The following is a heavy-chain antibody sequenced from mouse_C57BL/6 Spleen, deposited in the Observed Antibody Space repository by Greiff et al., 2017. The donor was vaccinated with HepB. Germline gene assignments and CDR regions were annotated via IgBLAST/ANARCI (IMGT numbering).Heavy chain of an antibody. D-gene: IGHD1-1*01. Sequence: VQLQQPGAELVKPGASVKLSCKASGYTFTSYWMHWVKQRPGRGLEWIGRIDPNSGGTKYNEKFKSKATLTVDQPASTAYMQLSSLTSEDSAVYYGASYYYGFYYFDYWGQGTTLTVSA. CDR3: ASYYYGFYYFDY. J-gene: IGHJ2*01. CDR1: GYTFTSYW. CDR2: IDPNSGGT. V-gene: IGHV1-72*01.